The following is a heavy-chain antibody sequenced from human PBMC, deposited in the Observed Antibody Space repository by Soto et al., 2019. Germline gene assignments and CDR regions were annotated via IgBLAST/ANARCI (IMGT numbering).Heavy chain of an antibody. CDR3: VMVDXYVTXTPQDV. Sequence: QVQLVQSGDEVKKPGASVKVSCKASGYIFVNYGIAWVRQAPRQGLEWMGWISPYTGNTHSASKVQGRLTMTTDTSTSTAYMDXGSLTSDDTAVYYCVMVDXYVTXTPQDVWGQGTTVTVSS. D-gene: IGHD3-16*01. CDR2: ISPYTGNT. J-gene: IGHJ6*02. V-gene: IGHV1-18*01. CDR1: GYIFVNYG.